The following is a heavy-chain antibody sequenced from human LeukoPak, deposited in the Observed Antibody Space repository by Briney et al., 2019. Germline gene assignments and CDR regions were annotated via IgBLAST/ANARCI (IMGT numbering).Heavy chain of an antibody. V-gene: IGHV1-18*01. CDR2: ISVYTGNT. CDR1: GYTLKNYG. Sequence: GASVKVSCKASGYTLKNYGIAWVRQAPGQGLEWMAWISVYTGNTNYPQKSQDRVTLTTDTPTSTAYMELRSLRSDDTAVYYCARDIGVGDYWGQGTLVTVSS. CDR3: ARDIGVGDY. D-gene: IGHD1-26*01. J-gene: IGHJ4*02.